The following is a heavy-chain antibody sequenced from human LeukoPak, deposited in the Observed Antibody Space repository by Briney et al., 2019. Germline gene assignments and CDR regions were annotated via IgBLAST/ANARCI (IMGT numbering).Heavy chain of an antibody. V-gene: IGHV7-4-1*02. CDR2: INTNTGNP. J-gene: IGHJ4*01. CDR1: GYTFSNYF. Sequence: GASVKVSCKASGYTFSNYFMNWVRQAPGQGLEWMGWINTNTGNPTYAQGFTGRFVFSLDTSVSTAYLQISSLKAEDTAVYYCAREGVLLWFGELLVYFYYWGQGLLVTAS. D-gene: IGHD3-10*01. CDR3: AREGVLLWFGELLVYFYY.